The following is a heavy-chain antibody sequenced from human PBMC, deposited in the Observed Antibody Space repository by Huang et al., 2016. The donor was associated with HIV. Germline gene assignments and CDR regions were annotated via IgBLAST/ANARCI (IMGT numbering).Heavy chain of an antibody. CDR2: MNPKRGNT. CDR1: GYTFTSYD. V-gene: IGHV1-8*03. Sequence: QVQLVQSGAEVKKPGASVKVSCKASGYTFTSYDINWVRQATGQGREWMGGMNPKRGNTGYAKKVKGRVTITRTTSISSAYMELSSLRAEDTAVYYCARGVRGYSSYDVPPNTSWGYYHYYMDAWGKGTTVTVSS. D-gene: IGHD6-13*01. J-gene: IGHJ6*03. CDR3: ARGVRGYSSYDVPPNTSWGYYHYYMDA.